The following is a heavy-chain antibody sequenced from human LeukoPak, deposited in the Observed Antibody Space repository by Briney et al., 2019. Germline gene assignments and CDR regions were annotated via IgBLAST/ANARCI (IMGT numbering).Heavy chain of an antibody. CDR2: INTGNGNT. V-gene: IGHV1-3*04. CDR3: ARNTETAIPLPYYFDY. D-gene: IGHD2-21*02. CDR1: GYTFTSYA. Sequence: ASVKVSCKASGYTFTSYAMHWVRQAPGQRLECMGWINTGNGNTKYSQKFQGRVTITRDTSASTAYMELSSLRSEDTAVYYCARNTETAIPLPYYFDYWGQGTLVTVSS. J-gene: IGHJ4*02.